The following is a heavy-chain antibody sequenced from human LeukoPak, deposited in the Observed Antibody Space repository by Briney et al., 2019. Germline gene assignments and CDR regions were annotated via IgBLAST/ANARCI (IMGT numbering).Heavy chain of an antibody. V-gene: IGHV3-74*01. CDR3: SRGRGGSYRY. CDR2: INTDGSTT. CDR1: GFTFSNDW. Sequence: PGGSLTLSCAASGFTFSNDWMHWVRQAPGNGLVWASRINTDGSTTTYADSVNGRFTISRDNAKNTLYLQTHSLIVEDPAEYYYSRGRGGSYRYWCRGTVVIVSA. J-gene: IGHJ1*01. D-gene: IGHD1-26*01.